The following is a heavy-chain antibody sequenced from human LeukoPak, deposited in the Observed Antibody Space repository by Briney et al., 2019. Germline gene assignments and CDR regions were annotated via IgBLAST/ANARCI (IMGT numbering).Heavy chain of an antibody. CDR3: AKDPTTKTPSVD. CDR1: GFTFSSYS. V-gene: IGHV3-21*04. D-gene: IGHD1-1*01. J-gene: IGHJ4*02. Sequence: GGSLRLSCAASGFTFSSYSMNWVRQAPGKGLEWVSSISSSSSYIYYADSVKGRFTISRDNAKNSLYLQMNSLRAEDTAVYYCAKDPTTKTPSVDWGQGTLVTVSS. CDR2: ISSSSSYI.